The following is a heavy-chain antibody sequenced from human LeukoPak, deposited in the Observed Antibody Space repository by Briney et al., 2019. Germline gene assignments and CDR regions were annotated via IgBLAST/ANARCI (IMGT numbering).Heavy chain of an antibody. J-gene: IGHJ5*02. V-gene: IGHV4-61*02. D-gene: IGHD4-17*01. Sequence: SETLSLTCTVSGGSISSGSYFWSWIRQPAGKGLEWIGRIYTSGSTNYNPSLKSRVTISVDTSRNQFSLKLSSVTAADTAVYHCARAVHDYGNNWFDPWGQGTLVTVSS. CDR1: GGSISSGSYF. CDR3: ARAVHDYGNNWFDP. CDR2: IYTSGST.